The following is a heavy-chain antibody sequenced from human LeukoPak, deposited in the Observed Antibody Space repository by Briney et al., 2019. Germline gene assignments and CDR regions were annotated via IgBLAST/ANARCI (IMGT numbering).Heavy chain of an antibody. D-gene: IGHD1-20*01. Sequence: ASVKVSCKASGGTFSSYAISWVRQAPGQGLEWMGRIIPIFGTANYAQKFQGRVTITTDESTSTAYMELSSLRSEDTAVYYCARAIAEEDKDNWNDGWFDPWGQGTLATVSS. CDR2: IIPIFGTA. J-gene: IGHJ5*02. CDR3: ARAIAEEDKDNWNDGWFDP. CDR1: GGTFSSYA. V-gene: IGHV1-69*05.